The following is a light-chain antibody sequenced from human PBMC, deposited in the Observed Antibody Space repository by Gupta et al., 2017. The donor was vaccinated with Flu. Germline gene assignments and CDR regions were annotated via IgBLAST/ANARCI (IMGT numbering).Light chain of an antibody. CDR2: DAS. J-gene: IGKJ3*01. V-gene: IGKV1-33*01. CDR1: HDISNF. CDR3: QQYNNVPPT. Sequence: IDLSQSPSSLSASVGDRVTITCQASHDISNFLNWYQQKPGKAPNLLIYDASHLQTGVPSRFGGSGSGTGFTFTISSLQPEDIGTYYCQQYNNVPPTFGPGTKVDLK.